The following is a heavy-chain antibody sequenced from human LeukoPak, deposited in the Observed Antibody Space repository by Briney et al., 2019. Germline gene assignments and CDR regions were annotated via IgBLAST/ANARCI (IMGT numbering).Heavy chain of an antibody. Sequence: GGSLRLSCAASGFTVSSNYMSWVRQAPGKGLEWVSVIYSGGSTYYADSVKGRFTISRDNSKNTLYLQMNSLRAEGTAVYYCARAGAPDYYGSGSPFDYWGQGTLVTVSS. J-gene: IGHJ4*02. CDR3: ARAGAPDYYGSGSPFDY. V-gene: IGHV3-66*01. D-gene: IGHD3-10*01. CDR2: IYSGGST. CDR1: GFTVSSNY.